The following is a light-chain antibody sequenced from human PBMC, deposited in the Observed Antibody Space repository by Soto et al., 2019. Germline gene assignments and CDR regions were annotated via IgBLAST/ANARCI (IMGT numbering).Light chain of an antibody. Sequence: DFQMTQSPSSLSASVGDRVTITCRASQGISNYLAWYQQKPGKVPKLLIYAASTLQSGVPTRFSGSGSGTDFALAISGQHPEDVATSYSQYYNSAPPGFTCGPGTKVDIK. CDR1: QGISNY. CDR3: QYYNSAPPGFT. V-gene: IGKV1-27*01. J-gene: IGKJ3*01. CDR2: AAS.